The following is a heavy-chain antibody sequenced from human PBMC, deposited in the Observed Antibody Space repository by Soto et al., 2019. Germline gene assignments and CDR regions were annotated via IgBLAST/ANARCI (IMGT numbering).Heavy chain of an antibody. CDR2: IYTSGST. J-gene: IGHJ4*02. V-gene: IGHV4-4*07. CDR3: AREGSGYYSDYFDY. D-gene: IGHD3-22*01. Sequence: TSETLSLTCTVSGGSISSYYWSWIRQPAGKGLEWIGRIYTSGSTNYNPSLKSRVTTSVDTSKNQFSLRLSSVTAADTAVYYCAREGSGYYSDYFDYWGQGTLVTVSS. CDR1: GGSISSYY.